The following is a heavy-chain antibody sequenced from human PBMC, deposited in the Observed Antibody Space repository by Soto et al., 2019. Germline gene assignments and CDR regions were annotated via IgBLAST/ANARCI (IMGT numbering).Heavy chain of an antibody. D-gene: IGHD1-26*01. Sequence: QLQLQESGPGLLKPSETLSLTCTVSGGSITLSSYFWAWVRQPPGKGLDWIGTIHYTGSTFYEPSLRSRVAIFVDTSTNQFSLLLSSLTVADTAVYYCTRESGGAIDFWGLGAPVAVSS. CDR3: TRESGGAIDF. V-gene: IGHV4-39*01. CDR2: IHYTGST. CDR1: GGSITLSSYF. J-gene: IGHJ4*02.